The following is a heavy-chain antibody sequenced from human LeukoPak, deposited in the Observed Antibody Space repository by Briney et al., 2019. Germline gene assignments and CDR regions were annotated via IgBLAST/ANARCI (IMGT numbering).Heavy chain of an antibody. J-gene: IGHJ3*02. CDR3: AREPTTVTKGFDI. V-gene: IGHV4-59*01. Sequence: KPSETLSLTCAVYGGSFSGYYWSWIRQPPGKGLEWIGYISSIGSTNYNPSLKSRVTISVDTSKNQFSLKMTSVTAADTAVYYCAREPTTVTKGFDIWGQGTMVTVSS. CDR2: ISSIGST. CDR1: GGSFSGYY. D-gene: IGHD4-17*01.